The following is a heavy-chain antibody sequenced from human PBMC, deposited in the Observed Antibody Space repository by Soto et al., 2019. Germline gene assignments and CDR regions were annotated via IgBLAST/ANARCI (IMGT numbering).Heavy chain of an antibody. Sequence: GESLKISCKGSGYSFTSYWIGWLRQMPGKGLEWMGIIYPGDSDTRYSPSFQGEVTISADKSISTAYLQWSSLKASDTAMYYCARGLYQLQPIWFAPSGQGTLVTVCS. V-gene: IGHV5-51*01. CDR1: GYSFTSYW. D-gene: IGHD3-16*01. CDR3: ARGLYQLQPIWFAP. CDR2: IYPGDSDT. J-gene: IGHJ5*02.